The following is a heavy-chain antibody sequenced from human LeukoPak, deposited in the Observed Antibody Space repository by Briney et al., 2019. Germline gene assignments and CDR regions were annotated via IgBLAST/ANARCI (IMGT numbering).Heavy chain of an antibody. D-gene: IGHD5-18*01. J-gene: IGHJ4*02. CDR1: GFTFSSYS. CDR2: ISSSSSYI. Sequence: SGGSLRPSCAASGFTFSSYSMNWVRQAPGKGLEWVSAISSSSSYIYYADSVKGRFTISRDNAKNSLYLQMNSLRAEDTAVYYCAREYSYGSLYYFDYWGQGTLVTVSS. CDR3: AREYSYGSLYYFDY. V-gene: IGHV3-21*01.